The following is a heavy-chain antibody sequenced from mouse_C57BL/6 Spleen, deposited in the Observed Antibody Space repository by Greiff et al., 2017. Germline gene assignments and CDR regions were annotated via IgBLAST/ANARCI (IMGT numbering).Heavy chain of an antibody. V-gene: IGHV1-26*01. CDR3: ARSRGYGYYGWYFDV. D-gene: IGHD2-3*01. Sequence: EVQLQQSGPELVKPGASVKISCKASGYTFTDYYMNWVKQSHGQSLEWIGDINPNNGGTSYNQKFKGKATLTVDKSYSPAYMELRRLTSEDSAVYYCARSRGYGYYGWYFDVWGTGTTVTVSS. J-gene: IGHJ1*03. CDR1: GYTFTDYY. CDR2: INPNNGGT.